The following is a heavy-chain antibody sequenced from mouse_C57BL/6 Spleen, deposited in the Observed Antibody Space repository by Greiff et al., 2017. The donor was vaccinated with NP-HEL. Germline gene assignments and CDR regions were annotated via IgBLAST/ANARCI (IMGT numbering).Heavy chain of an antibody. CDR3: ARPDSSGYPAWFAY. Sequence: VQLQQSVAELVRPGASVKLSCTASGFTIKNTYMHWVKQRPEQGLEWIGRIDPANGNTKYAPKFQGKATITADTSSNTAYLQLSSLTSEDTAIYYCARPDSSGYPAWFAYWGQGTLVTVSA. CDR2: IDPANGNT. CDR1: GFTIKNTY. D-gene: IGHD3-2*02. J-gene: IGHJ3*01. V-gene: IGHV14-3*01.